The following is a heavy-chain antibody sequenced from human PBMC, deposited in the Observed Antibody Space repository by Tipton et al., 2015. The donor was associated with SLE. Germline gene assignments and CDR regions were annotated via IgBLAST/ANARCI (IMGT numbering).Heavy chain of an antibody. J-gene: IGHJ5*02. Sequence: LRLSCTVSGGSISSSSYYWGWIRQPPGKGLEWIGSIYYSGSTNYNPSLKSRVTISVDTSKNQFSLKLSSVTAADTAVYYCASTGTTKQGWFDPWGQGTLVTVSS. CDR3: ASTGTTKQGWFDP. CDR1: GGSISSSSYY. CDR2: IYYSGST. V-gene: IGHV4-39*07. D-gene: IGHD1-7*01.